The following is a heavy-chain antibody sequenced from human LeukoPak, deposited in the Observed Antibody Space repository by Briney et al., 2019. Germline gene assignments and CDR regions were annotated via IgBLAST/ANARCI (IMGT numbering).Heavy chain of an antibody. J-gene: IGHJ4*02. CDR3: VKDFGDAYNYFDF. Sequence: GGSLRLSCSASGFTFSNYAMHWVRQAPGKGLEYVSVISSNGGSTYYADPVKGRFTISRDNSKNTLYLQMISLRDEGAAVYYCVKDFGDAYNYFDFWGQGTPVTVSS. D-gene: IGHD5-24*01. CDR1: GFTFSNYA. V-gene: IGHV3-64D*09. CDR2: ISSNGGST.